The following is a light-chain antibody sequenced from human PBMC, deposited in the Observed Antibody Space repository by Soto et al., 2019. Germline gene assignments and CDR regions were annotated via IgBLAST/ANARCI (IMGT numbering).Light chain of an antibody. V-gene: IGKV1-33*01. CDR1: QGISSY. J-gene: IGKJ5*01. Sequence: QLTQSPSSLSASVGDRVAITSRASQGISSYLAWYQQKPGKAPNLLIYDASNLEIGVPSRFSGSGSGTHFTFTISSLQTEDIGTYYCQQYDILPITFGRGTRLEIK. CDR3: QQYDILPIT. CDR2: DAS.